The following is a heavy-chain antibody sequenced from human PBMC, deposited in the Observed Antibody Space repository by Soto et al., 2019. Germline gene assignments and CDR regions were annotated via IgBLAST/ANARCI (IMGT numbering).Heavy chain of an antibody. Sequence: GESLKISCNGSGYSFAGYWITWVRQMPWKGLEWMGRIDPSDSQTYYSPSFRGHVTISAAKSITTVFLQWSSLRASDTAMYYCARQIYDSDSGPNFQYYFDSWGQGTLVTVS. V-gene: IGHV5-10-1*01. D-gene: IGHD3-22*01. J-gene: IGHJ4*02. CDR3: ARQIYDSDSGPNFQYYFDS. CDR2: IDPSDSQT. CDR1: GYSFAGYW.